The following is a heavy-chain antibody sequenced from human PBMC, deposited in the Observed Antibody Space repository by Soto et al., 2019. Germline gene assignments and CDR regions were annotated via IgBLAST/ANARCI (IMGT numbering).Heavy chain of an antibody. V-gene: IGHV1-69*04. D-gene: IGHD2-21*01. CDR3: AREVPVYYYFDY. J-gene: IGHJ4*02. CDR1: GGTFSSYT. CDR2: IIPILGIA. Sequence: ASVKVSCKASGGTFSSYTISWVRQAPGQGLEWMGRIIPILGIANYAQKFQGRVTITADKSTSTAYMELSSLRSEDTAVYYCAREVPVYYYFDYWGQGTLVTVSS.